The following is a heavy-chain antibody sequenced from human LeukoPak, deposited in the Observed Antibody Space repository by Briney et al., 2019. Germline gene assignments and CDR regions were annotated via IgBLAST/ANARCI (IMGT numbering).Heavy chain of an antibody. Sequence: GRSLRLSCAASGFNFSNYAMHWVRQAPGKGLEWVAVISNDGTNKYYEDFVKGRFTISRDNPKNTLYLEMNTLRVEDTAVYYCAREVAVAGNRRWFDPWGQGTLVTVSS. V-gene: IGHV3-33*01. CDR2: ISNDGTNK. CDR1: GFNFSNYA. D-gene: IGHD6-19*01. J-gene: IGHJ5*02. CDR3: AREVAVAGNRRWFDP.